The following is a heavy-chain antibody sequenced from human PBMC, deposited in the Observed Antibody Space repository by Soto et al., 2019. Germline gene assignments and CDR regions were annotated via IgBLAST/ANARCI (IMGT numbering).Heavy chain of an antibody. Sequence: PSETLSLTCAVYGGSFSGYYWSWIRQPPGKGLEWIGEINHSGSTNYNPSLKSRVTISVDTSKNQFSLKLSSVTAADTAVYYCARGSGYYYWYDYWGQGTLVTVSS. V-gene: IGHV4-34*01. CDR3: ARGSGYYYWYDY. D-gene: IGHD3-22*01. J-gene: IGHJ4*02. CDR2: INHSGST. CDR1: GGSFSGYY.